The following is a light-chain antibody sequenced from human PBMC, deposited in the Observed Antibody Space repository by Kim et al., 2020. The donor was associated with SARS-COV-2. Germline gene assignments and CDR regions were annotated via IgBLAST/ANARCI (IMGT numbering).Light chain of an antibody. Sequence: VSPGQTASITCSGDKLVDKYACWYQQKPGQSPVLVIYQDSKRPSGIPERFSGSNSGNTATLTISGTQAMDEADYYCQAWDSSHVVFGGGTKLTVL. CDR2: QDS. CDR3: QAWDSSHVV. CDR1: KLVDKY. J-gene: IGLJ2*01. V-gene: IGLV3-1*01.